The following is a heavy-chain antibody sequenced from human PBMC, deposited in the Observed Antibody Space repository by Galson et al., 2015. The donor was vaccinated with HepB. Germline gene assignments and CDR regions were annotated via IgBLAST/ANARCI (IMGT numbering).Heavy chain of an antibody. CDR2: IIPIFGVA. J-gene: IGHJ3*02. V-gene: IGHV1-69*01. CDR1: GGTFSSYA. D-gene: IGHD6-13*01. CDR3: ARDKRIATVGYDAFDI. Sequence: SCKASGGTFSSYAISWVRQAPGQGLEWMGGIIPIFGVANYAQKFQGRVTITADESTSTAYMELSSLRSEDTAVYYCARDKRIATVGYDAFDIWGQGTMVTVSS.